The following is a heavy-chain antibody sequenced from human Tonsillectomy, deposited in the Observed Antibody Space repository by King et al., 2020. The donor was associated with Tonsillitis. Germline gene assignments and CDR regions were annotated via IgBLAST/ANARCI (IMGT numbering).Heavy chain of an antibody. CDR2: IQYDGDNK. CDR3: AKDLGFRVRGDYLPVFDY. D-gene: IGHD3-10*01. J-gene: IGHJ4*02. Sequence: QLVQSGGGVVQPGGSLRLSCAASGFTFSSYGIHWVRQAPGKGLEWVAFIQYDGDNKYYADSVKGRFTISRDNSKNTLYLQINSLKTEDTAVYYCAKDLGFRVRGDYLPVFDYWGQGTLDTVSS. V-gene: IGHV3-30*02. CDR1: GFTFSSYG.